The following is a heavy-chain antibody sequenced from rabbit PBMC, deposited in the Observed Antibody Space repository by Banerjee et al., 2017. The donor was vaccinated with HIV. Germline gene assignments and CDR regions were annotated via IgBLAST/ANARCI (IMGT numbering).Heavy chain of an antibody. D-gene: IGHD4-1*01. Sequence: EESGGDLVKPEGSLTLTCTASGFSFSYSYWICWVRQAPGKGLEWIACIYAGSSGTTYYASWAKGRFTIAKTSSTTVTLQMTSLTAADTATYFCARDLAGVIGWNFGLWGQGTLVTVS. V-gene: IGHV1S45*01. CDR3: ARDLAGVIGWNFGL. CDR1: GFSFSYSYW. CDR2: IYAGSSGTT. J-gene: IGHJ3*01.